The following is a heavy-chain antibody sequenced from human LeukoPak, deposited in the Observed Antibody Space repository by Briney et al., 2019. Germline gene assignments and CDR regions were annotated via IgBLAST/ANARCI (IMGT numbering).Heavy chain of an antibody. D-gene: IGHD2-2*01. V-gene: IGHV1-2*02. J-gene: IGHJ4*02. CDR1: GYTFTGYY. Sequence: ASVKVSCKASGYTFTGYYMNWVRQAPGQGLEWMGWINPNSGGTNYAQKFQGRVTMTRDTSISTAYMELSRLRSDDTAVYYCASEDIVVVPAAGGDYWGQGTLVTVSS. CDR3: ASEDIVVVPAAGGDY. CDR2: INPNSGGT.